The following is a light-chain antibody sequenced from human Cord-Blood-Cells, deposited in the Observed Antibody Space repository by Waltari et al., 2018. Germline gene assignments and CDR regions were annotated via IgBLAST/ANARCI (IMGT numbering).Light chain of an antibody. CDR3: QQYGSTPMYT. CDR2: GAA. CDR1: QSVSSSY. V-gene: IGKV3-20*01. J-gene: IGKJ2*01. Sequence: EILLTQSPGTLSLSPGERATLSCRASQSVSSSYLAWYQQNPGQAPRRLIYGAASRATGIPDRFSGSGSGTDFTLTSSRLEPEDFAVYYCQQYGSTPMYTFGQGTKLEIK.